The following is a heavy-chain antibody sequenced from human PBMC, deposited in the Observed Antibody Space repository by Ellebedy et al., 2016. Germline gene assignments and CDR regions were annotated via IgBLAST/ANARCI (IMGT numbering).Heavy chain of an antibody. J-gene: IGHJ3*01. V-gene: IGHV3-53*01. CDR1: GFSVSSND. Sequence: GESLKISCAASGFSVSSNDISWVRQAPGKGLELVSLLHGGGTSYYAGPVKGRFTISRDNSKKTLYLQMSGLGAEDTAVYYCVTRHNGAFDFWGQGTMVTVSS. CDR3: VTRHNGAFDF. D-gene: IGHD1-14*01. CDR2: LHGGGTS.